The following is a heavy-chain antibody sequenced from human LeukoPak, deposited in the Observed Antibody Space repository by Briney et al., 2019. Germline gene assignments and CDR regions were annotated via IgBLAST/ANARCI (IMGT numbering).Heavy chain of an antibody. V-gene: IGHV3-7*04. CDR1: GFTFSSYW. D-gene: IGHD5-12*01. J-gene: IGHJ4*02. CDR2: IKEDGSAK. Sequence: GGALRLSCAASGFTFSSYWMSWVRQAPGKGLEWVANIKEDGSAKYSVDSVKGRFTISRDNAKNTLYLQMNSLRAEDTAVYYCARDSPGYGAYDLGWGQGTLVTVSS. CDR3: ARDSPGYGAYDLG.